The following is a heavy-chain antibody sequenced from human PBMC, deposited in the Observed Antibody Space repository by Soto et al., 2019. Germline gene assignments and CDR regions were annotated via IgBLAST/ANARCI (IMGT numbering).Heavy chain of an antibody. V-gene: IGHV4-34*01. D-gene: IGHD5-12*01. CDR3: ARTDIVTTNWFDP. Sequence: QVHLQQWGAGLLKPSETLSLTCAVYGESFIGYYWTWIRQSPGKGLERIGEINHGGSTNYNPSLKSRVTISTDTSKNQFTLKLTSVTAADTSVYYCARTDIVTTNWFDPWGQGTLVTVSS. CDR2: INHGGST. J-gene: IGHJ5*02. CDR1: GESFIGYY.